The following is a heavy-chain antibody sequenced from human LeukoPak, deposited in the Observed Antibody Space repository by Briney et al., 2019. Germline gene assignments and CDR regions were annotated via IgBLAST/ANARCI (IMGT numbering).Heavy chain of an antibody. J-gene: IGHJ6*02. CDR2: INSDGSIT. CDR3: ARDAVDTANAV. D-gene: IGHD5-18*01. CDR1: GFTFTTYW. Sequence: GGSLRLSCAASGFTFTTYWMHWVRQAPGKGLVWVSHINSDGSITSYADSVRGRFTISRDNAKNTLYLQMNSLRAEDTAVYYCARDAVDTANAVWGQGTTVTVSS. V-gene: IGHV3-74*01.